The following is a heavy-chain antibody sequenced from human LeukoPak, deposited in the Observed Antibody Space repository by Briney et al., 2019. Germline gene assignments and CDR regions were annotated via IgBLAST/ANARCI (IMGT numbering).Heavy chain of an antibody. J-gene: IGHJ4*02. CDR1: RFTSDDFG. CDR3: AKETDN. Sequence: PGGSLRLSCATSRFTSDDFGIHWVRQAPGKGLEWVCLISADGTSTFYADSVRGRFTISRDNSKNSLYLQMNSLRTEDTAFYYCAKETDNWGQGTLVTVSS. V-gene: IGHV3-43*02. CDR2: ISADGTST.